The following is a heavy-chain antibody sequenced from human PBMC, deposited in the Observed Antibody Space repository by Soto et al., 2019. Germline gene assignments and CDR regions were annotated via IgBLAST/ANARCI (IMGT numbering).Heavy chain of an antibody. V-gene: IGHV4-34*01. J-gene: IGHJ4*02. D-gene: IGHD3-10*01. Sequence: SETLSLTCAVYGGSFSGYYWSWIRQPPGKGLEWIGEINHSGSTNYNPSLKSRVTISVDTSKNQFSLKLSSVTAADTAVYYCARVFYYGSGSYYRRVSKSTFDYWVQGTLVT. CDR3: ARVFYYGSGSYYRRVSKSTFDY. CDR2: INHSGST. CDR1: GGSFSGYY.